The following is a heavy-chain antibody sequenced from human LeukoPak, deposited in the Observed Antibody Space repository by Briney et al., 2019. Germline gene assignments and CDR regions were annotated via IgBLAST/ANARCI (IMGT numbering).Heavy chain of an antibody. D-gene: IGHD1-26*01. CDR2: IIPIFGTA. CDR3: ARASGSYLSDWFDP. Sequence: RASVKVSCKASGGTFSSYAISWVRQAPGQGLEWMGGIIPIFGTANYAQKFQGRVTITTDESTSTAYVELSSLRSEDTAVYYCARASGSYLSDWFDPWGQGTLVTVSS. J-gene: IGHJ5*02. V-gene: IGHV1-69*05. CDR1: GGTFSSYA.